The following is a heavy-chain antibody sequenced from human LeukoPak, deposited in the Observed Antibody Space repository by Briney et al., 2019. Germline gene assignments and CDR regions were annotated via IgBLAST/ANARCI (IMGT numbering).Heavy chain of an antibody. V-gene: IGHV3-30*04. D-gene: IGHD3-10*02. Sequence: QPGGSLRLSCAASGFTFSSHAMHWVRQAPGKGLEWVAVISYDGSNKYYADSVKGRFTISRDNSKNTLYLQMNSLRAEDTAVYYCAELGITMIGGVWGKGTTVTISS. CDR3: AELGITMIGGV. J-gene: IGHJ6*04. CDR2: ISYDGSNK. CDR1: GFTFSSHA.